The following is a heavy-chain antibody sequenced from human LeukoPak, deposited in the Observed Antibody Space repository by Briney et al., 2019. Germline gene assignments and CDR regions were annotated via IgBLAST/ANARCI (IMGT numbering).Heavy chain of an antibody. CDR3: ARVGGMTTINNAAFDI. Sequence: GGSLSLSCAASGFTFNTYSTSWARQAPWEGLEWVSGIIDSGGNTLHADSVKGRFTISRDNAKNSLYLQMNSLRAEDTAIYYCARVGGMTTINNAAFDIWGHGTMVTVSS. J-gene: IGHJ3*02. CDR2: IIDSGGNT. CDR1: GFTFNTYS. D-gene: IGHD4-4*01. V-gene: IGHV3-23*01.